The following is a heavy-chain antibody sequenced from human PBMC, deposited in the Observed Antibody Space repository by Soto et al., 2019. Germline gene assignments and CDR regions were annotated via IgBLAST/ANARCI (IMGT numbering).Heavy chain of an antibody. CDR2: ISSNGGST. V-gene: IGHV3-64*01. CDR3: ARDGFSPL. CDR1: GFTFSSYA. Sequence: GGSLRLSCAASGFTFSSYARHWVRQAPGKGLEYVSAISSNGGSTYYANSVKGRFTISRDNSKNTLYLQMGSLRAEDMAVYYCARDGFSPLWGQGTLVTVSS. J-gene: IGHJ4*02.